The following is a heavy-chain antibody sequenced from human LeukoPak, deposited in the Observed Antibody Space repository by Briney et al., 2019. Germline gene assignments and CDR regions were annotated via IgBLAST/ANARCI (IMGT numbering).Heavy chain of an antibody. Sequence: ASVKVSCKVSGYTLTELSMHWVRQAPGKGLEWMGGFDPEDGETIYAQKFQGRVTMTEDRSTDTAYMELSSLRSEDTAVYYCATRANYYYGMDVWGQGTTVTVSS. D-gene: IGHD1-26*01. CDR2: FDPEDGET. CDR3: ATRANYYYGMDV. V-gene: IGHV1-24*01. CDR1: GYTLTELS. J-gene: IGHJ6*02.